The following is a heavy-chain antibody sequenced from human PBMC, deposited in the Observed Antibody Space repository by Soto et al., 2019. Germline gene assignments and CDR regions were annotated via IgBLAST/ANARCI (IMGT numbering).Heavy chain of an antibody. J-gene: IGHJ3*02. Sequence: QVQLQESGPGLVKPSQTLSLTCTVSGGSISSGGYYWSWIRQHPGKGLEWIGYIYYSGSTYYNPSLKXXVXILXDTSKNQFSLKLSSVTAADTAVYYCARDHEGAFDIWGQGTMVTVSS. V-gene: IGHV4-31*01. CDR1: GGSISSGGYY. CDR2: IYYSGST. CDR3: ARDHEGAFDI.